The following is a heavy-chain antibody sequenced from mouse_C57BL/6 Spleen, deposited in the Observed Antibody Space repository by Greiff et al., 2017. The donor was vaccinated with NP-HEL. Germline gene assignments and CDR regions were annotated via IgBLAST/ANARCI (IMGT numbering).Heavy chain of an antibody. D-gene: IGHD1-1*01. J-gene: IGHJ4*01. CDR2: IYPGDGDT. CDR1: GYAFSSYW. CDR3: ARFTVVAPMDY. Sequence: QVQLQQSGAELVKPGASVKISCKASGYAFSSYWMNWVKQRPGKGLEWIGQIYPGDGDTNYNGKFKGKATLTADKSSSTAYMQLSSLTSEDSAVYFCARFTVVAPMDYWGQGTSVTVSS. V-gene: IGHV1-80*01.